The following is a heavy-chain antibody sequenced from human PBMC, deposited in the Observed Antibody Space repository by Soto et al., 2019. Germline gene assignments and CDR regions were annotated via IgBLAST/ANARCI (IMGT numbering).Heavy chain of an antibody. CDR3: ARDRGGAGDAFDI. Sequence: AVKVSCKASGCTFSSYAISWVRQAPGQGLEWMGGIIPIFGTANYAQKFQGRVTITADESTSTAYMELSSLRSEDTAVYYCARDRGGAGDAFDIWGQGTMVTVSS. J-gene: IGHJ3*02. D-gene: IGHD1-26*01. V-gene: IGHV1-69*13. CDR1: GCTFSSYA. CDR2: IIPIFGTA.